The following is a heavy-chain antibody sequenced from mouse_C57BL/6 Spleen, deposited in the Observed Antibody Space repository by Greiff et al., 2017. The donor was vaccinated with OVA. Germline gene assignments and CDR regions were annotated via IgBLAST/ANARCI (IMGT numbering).Heavy chain of an antibody. V-gene: IGHV3-6*01. CDR3: AREDYNEFAY. J-gene: IGHJ3*01. CDR1: GYSITSGYY. D-gene: IGHD1-3*01. Sequence: DVKLQESGPGLVKPSQSLSLTCSVTGYSITSGYYWNWIRQFPGNKLEWMGYISYDGSNNYNPSLKNRISITRDTSKNQFFLKLNSVTTEDTATYYCAREDYNEFAYWGQGTLVTVSA. CDR2: ISYDGSN.